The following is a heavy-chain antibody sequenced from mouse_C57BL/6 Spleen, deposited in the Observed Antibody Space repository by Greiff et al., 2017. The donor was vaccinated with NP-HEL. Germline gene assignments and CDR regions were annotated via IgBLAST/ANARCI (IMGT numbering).Heavy chain of an antibody. J-gene: IGHJ2*01. D-gene: IGHD4-1*01. CDR1: GYTFTDYN. Sequence: VQLQQSGPELVKPGASVKMSCKASGYTFTDYNMHWVKQSHGKSLEWIGYINPNNGGTSYNQKFKGKATLTVNKSSSTAYMELRSLTSEDSAVYYCARSWEGPYYFDYWGQGTTLTVSS. V-gene: IGHV1-22*01. CDR3: ARSWEGPYYFDY. CDR2: INPNNGGT.